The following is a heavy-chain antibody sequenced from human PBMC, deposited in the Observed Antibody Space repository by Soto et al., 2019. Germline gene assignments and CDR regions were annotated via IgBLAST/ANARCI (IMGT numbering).Heavy chain of an antibody. D-gene: IGHD6-19*01. CDR2: ISGSGDTP. CDR1: GFTFTSYA. J-gene: IGHJ4*02. Sequence: GGSLRLSXAASGFTFTSYAMNWVRQAPGKGLEWVSIISGSGDTPYYADSVKGRFTISRDNSRNTLYLQMNSLRAGDSAKYYCAKEGTSGLYYFDYWGPGTLVTVSS. V-gene: IGHV3-23*01. CDR3: AKEGTSGLYYFDY.